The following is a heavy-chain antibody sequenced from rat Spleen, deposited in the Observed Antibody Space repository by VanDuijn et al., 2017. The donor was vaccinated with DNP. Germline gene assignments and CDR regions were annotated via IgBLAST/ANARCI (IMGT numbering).Heavy chain of an antibody. CDR1: GFTFSDYG. CDR2: IIYDGSRT. CDR3: TTRGIYGGYDY. J-gene: IGHJ2*01. Sequence: EVQLVQSGGGLVQPGRSLKLSCAASGFTFSDYGMAWVRQAPTKGLEWVASIIYDGSRTYYRDSVTGRFTISRDFAKTTLYLQMDSLRSEDSATYYCTTRGIYGGYDYWGQGVMVTVSS. V-gene: IGHV5S10*01. D-gene: IGHD1-11*01.